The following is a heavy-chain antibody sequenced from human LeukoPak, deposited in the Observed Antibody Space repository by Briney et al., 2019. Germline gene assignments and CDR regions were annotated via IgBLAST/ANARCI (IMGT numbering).Heavy chain of an antibody. CDR3: ARLLYDRSGYYYFDF. D-gene: IGHD3-22*01. CDR2: IYYSGTL. Sequence: PSETLSLTCTVSGGSISTSTYYWGWIRQPPGKGLEWLGSIYYSGTLYHNPSLKSRVTMSVDTSRNQFSLKLTSVTAADAAVYYCARLLYDRSGYYYFDFWGQGTLVTVSS. V-gene: IGHV4-39*01. CDR1: GGSISTSTYY. J-gene: IGHJ4*02.